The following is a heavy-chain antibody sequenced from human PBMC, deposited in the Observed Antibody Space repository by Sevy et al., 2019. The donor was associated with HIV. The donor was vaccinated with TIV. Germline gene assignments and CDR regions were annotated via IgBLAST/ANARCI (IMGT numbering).Heavy chain of an antibody. D-gene: IGHD6-19*01. CDR2: ISYDGSNK. V-gene: IGHV3-30-3*01. CDR3: ARGPDSSGWYGVYYYYYGMDV. CDR1: GFTFSSYA. Sequence: GGSLRLSCAASGFTFSSYAMHWVRQAPGKGLEWVAVISYDGSNKYYADSVKGRFTISRDNSKNTLYLQMNSLRAEDTAVYYCARGPDSSGWYGVYYYYYGMDVRGQGTTVTVSS. J-gene: IGHJ6*02.